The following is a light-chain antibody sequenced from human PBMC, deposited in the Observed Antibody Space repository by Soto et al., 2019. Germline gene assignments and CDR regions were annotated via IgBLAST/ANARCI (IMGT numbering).Light chain of an antibody. CDR3: AAWDDSLNGVV. V-gene: IGLV1-44*01. CDR1: SSNIGSDT. J-gene: IGLJ2*01. Sequence: QSVLTQPPSASGTPGQRVAISCSGSSSNIGSDTVNWYQHLPGTAPKLLIHTSNQRPSGVPDRFSGSRSGTSASLAISGRQSEDEADYYCAAWDDSLNGVVFGGGTKLTVL. CDR2: TSN.